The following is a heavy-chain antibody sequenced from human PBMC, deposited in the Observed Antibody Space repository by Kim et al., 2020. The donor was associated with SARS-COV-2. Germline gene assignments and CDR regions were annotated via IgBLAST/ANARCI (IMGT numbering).Heavy chain of an antibody. J-gene: IGHJ6*02. CDR2: IYTSGST. Sequence: SETLSLTCTVSGGSISSGSYYWSWIRQPAGKGLEWIGRIYTSGSTNSNSSLKSRVTITVDTSKNQFSLMLSSVTAADTAMYYCTSALYCSSTSCYVPDYYSGMDVWGQGTTVTVSS. CDR3: TSALYCSSTSCYVPDYYSGMDV. CDR1: GGSISSGSYY. D-gene: IGHD2-2*01. V-gene: IGHV4-61*02.